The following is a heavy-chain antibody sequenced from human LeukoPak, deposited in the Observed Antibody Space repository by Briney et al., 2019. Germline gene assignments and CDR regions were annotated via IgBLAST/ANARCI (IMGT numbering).Heavy chain of an antibody. V-gene: IGHV3-48*04. CDR1: GFTFSSYW. Sequence: PGGSLRLSCAASGFTFSSYWMHWVRQAPGKGLEWISYISGSGSRIYYADSMKGRFAISRDNTGNSLFLHMNSLRAEDTAVYYCARVMAPAPYNWFDPWGQGTLVTVSS. D-gene: IGHD2-2*01. J-gene: IGHJ5*02. CDR3: ARVMAPAPYNWFDP. CDR2: ISGSGSRI.